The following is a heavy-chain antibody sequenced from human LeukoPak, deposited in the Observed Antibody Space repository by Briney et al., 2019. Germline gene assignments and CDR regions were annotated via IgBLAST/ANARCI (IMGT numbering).Heavy chain of an antibody. D-gene: IGHD6-13*01. V-gene: IGHV7-4-1*02. J-gene: IGHJ5*02. CDR2: INTNTGNP. Sequence: ASVKVSCKASGYTFTSYAMNWVRQAPGQGLEWMGWINTNTGNPTYAQGFTGRFVFSLDTSVSTAYLQISSLKAEDTAVYYCASSEQLGTYNFFDPWGQGTLVTVSS. CDR1: GYTFTSYA. CDR3: ASSEQLGTYNFFDP.